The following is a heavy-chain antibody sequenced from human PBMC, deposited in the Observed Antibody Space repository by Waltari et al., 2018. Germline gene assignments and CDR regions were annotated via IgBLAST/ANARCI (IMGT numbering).Heavy chain of an antibody. J-gene: IGHJ3*02. CDR3: AKDPNGDYIGAFDT. Sequence: EVQVLESGGLLVQPGGSLRLSCAASTFTFSNYAMTWVRQVPGKGLEYISSIAGGGGVTVYANSVKGRFTISRDNSKSTLYLQMNSLRGEDTATYYCAKDPNGDYIGAFDTWGQGTMVTVSP. D-gene: IGHD2-8*01. V-gene: IGHV3-23*01. CDR1: TFTFSNYA. CDR2: IAGGGGVT.